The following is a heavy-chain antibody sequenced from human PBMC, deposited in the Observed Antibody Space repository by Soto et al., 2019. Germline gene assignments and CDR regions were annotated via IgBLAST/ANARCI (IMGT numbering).Heavy chain of an antibody. CDR1: GYTFTGYY. CDR2: VNPNSGGT. D-gene: IGHD6-19*01. Sequence: ASVKVSCKASGYTFTGYYIHWVRQAPGQGLEWMGWVNPNSGGTNYAQKFQGWVTMTRDTSISTAYMELSRLRSDDTAVYYCVTSRVSIAVAGETEYYFDYWGQGTMVTVYS. CDR3: VTSRVSIAVAGETEYYFDY. J-gene: IGHJ4*02. V-gene: IGHV1-2*04.